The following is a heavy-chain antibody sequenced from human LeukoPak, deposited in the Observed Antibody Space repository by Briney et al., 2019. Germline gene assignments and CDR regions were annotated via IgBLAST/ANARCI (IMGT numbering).Heavy chain of an antibody. Sequence: PSETLSLTRTVSGGSISGYYWSWIRQPPGKGLEWIGYIYYSGSTNYSPSLKSRVTISVDTSKNQFSLKLNSVTAADTAVYYCARSGYCSSTSCYFRGWFDPWGQGTLVTVSS. V-gene: IGHV4-59*08. J-gene: IGHJ5*02. CDR1: GGSISGYY. CDR3: ARSGYCSSTSCYFRGWFDP. D-gene: IGHD2-2*01. CDR2: IYYSGST.